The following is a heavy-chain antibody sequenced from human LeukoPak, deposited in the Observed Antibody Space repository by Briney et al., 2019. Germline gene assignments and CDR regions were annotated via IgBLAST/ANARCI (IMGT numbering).Heavy chain of an antibody. J-gene: IGHJ4*02. CDR1: GGSISSGDYY. CDR2: IYYSGST. D-gene: IGHD3-10*01. Sequence: PSETLSLTCTVSGGSISSGDYYWSWIRQPPGKGLEWIGYIYYSGSTYYNPSLKSRVTISVDTSKNQFSLKLGSVTAADTAVYYCARATYYYGSGSYPLHYFDYWGQGTLVTVSS. V-gene: IGHV4-30-4*01. CDR3: ARATYYYGSGSYPLHYFDY.